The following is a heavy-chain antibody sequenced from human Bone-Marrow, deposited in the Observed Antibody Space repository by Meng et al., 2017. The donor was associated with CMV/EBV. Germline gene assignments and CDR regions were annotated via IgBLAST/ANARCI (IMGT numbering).Heavy chain of an antibody. CDR2: MNEDGSKK. CDR1: GFTFSRYW. J-gene: IGHJ4*02. Sequence: GESLKISCSASGFTFSRYWMSWVRQAPGKGLEWVANMNEDGSKKYYVDSVRGRFTISRDNAQNFLYLQINSLRAEDTAVYYCAKDRQYQLLYRAYSGYGDWGQGTLVTVSS. V-gene: IGHV3-7*03. D-gene: IGHD2-2*02. CDR3: AKDRQYQLLYRAYSGYGD.